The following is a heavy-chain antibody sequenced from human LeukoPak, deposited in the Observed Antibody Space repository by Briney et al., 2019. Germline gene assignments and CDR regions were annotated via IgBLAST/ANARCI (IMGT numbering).Heavy chain of an antibody. CDR2: IRSDGRNK. J-gene: IGHJ6*03. V-gene: IGHV3-30*02. D-gene: IGHD3-16*01. CDR3: AKLKINYYYYMDV. CDR1: GFTFSSYGMQFSSYG. Sequence: GGSLRLSCAASGFTFSSYGMQFSSYGMHWVRQAPRQGLEWVAFIRSDGRNKYYADSVKGRFTISRDNTKNTLYLQMNSLRAEDTAVYYCAKLKINYYYYMDVWGKGATVIVSS.